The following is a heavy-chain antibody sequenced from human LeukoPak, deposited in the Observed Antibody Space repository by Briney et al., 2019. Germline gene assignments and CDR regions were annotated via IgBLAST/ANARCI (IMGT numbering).Heavy chain of an antibody. V-gene: IGHV3-11*04. D-gene: IGHD1-26*01. CDR3: AYGPVGATYFDY. CDR1: GFTFSDYY. J-gene: IGHJ4*02. CDR2: ISSSGSTI. Sequence: GGSLRLSXAASGFTFSDYYTSWIRQAPGKGLEWVSYISSSGSTIYYADSVKGRFTISRDNAKNSLYLQMNSLRAEDTAVYYCAYGPVGATYFDYWGQGTLVTVSS.